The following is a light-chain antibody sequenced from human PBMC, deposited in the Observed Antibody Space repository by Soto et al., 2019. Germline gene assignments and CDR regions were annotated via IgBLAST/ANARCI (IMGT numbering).Light chain of an antibody. CDR1: GNDIGAYDY. CDR3: SSFTTSRLYV. J-gene: IGLJ1*01. CDR2: GVR. Sequence: QSVLAQPTSVSGSPGQSIAIPCTGNGNDIGAYDYVSWYQQHPGKAPRLLIHGVRNRPPGISSRFSGFKSVLTASLTISGLQAEDEADYYCSSFTTSRLYVFGPGTKVTVL. V-gene: IGLV2-14*01.